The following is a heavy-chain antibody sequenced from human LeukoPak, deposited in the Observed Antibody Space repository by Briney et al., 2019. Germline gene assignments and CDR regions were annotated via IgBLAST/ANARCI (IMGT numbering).Heavy chain of an antibody. J-gene: IGHJ4*02. CDR3: ASGYYDFWSGYYRFGY. V-gene: IGHV4-39*01. CDR1: GGSISSSSYY. D-gene: IGHD3-3*01. CDR2: IYYSGST. Sequence: SETLSLTCTVSGGSISSSSYYWGWIRQPPGEGLEWIGSIYYSGSTYYNPSLKSRVTISVDTSKNQFSLKLSSVTAADTAVYYCASGYYDFWSGYYRFGYWGQGTLVTVSS.